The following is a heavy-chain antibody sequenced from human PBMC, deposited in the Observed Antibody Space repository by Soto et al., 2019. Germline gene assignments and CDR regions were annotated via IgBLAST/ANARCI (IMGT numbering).Heavy chain of an antibody. CDR2: IYYSGTT. V-gene: IGHV4-59*08. Sequence: SESLSLTCTVSGRSISRYYWSWIRHPQGKGLEWNGYIYYSGTTNYNPSLKRRVTISVDTSKNQFSLRLSSVTAADTAVYYCARQFDSSGYAMNWFDPWGQGTLVT. CDR3: ARQFDSSGYAMNWFDP. CDR1: GRSISRYY. J-gene: IGHJ5*02. D-gene: IGHD3-22*01.